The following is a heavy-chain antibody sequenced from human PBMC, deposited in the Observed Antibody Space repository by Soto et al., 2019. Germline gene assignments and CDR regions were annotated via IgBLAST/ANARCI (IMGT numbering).Heavy chain of an antibody. CDR1: GGSISSGGYH. CDR3: AGGVQH. Sequence: QVQLQESGPGLVKPSQTLSLTCTVSGGSISSGGYHWSWIRQHPGKGLEWIGYIYYSGSTYYNPYLTGRVTLAVGTPTTLSPLKLSSVTAADTAPYYGAGGVQHGGRGALVTVSS. V-gene: IGHV4-31*03. CDR2: IYYSGST. J-gene: IGHJ1*01.